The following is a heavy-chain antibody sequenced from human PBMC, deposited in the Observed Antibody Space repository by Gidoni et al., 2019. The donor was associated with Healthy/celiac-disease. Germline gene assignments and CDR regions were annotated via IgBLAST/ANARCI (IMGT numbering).Heavy chain of an antibody. D-gene: IGHD3-22*01. CDR1: GFTFSSYW. CDR2: IKQDGSEK. J-gene: IGHJ4*02. Sequence: EVQLVESGGGLVQPGGSLRLSCAASGFTFSSYWMSWVRQAPGKGLEWVANIKQDGSEKYYVDSVKGRFTISRDNAKNSLYLQMNSLRAEDTAVYYCARDVPYTAIVVVTPYFDYWGQGTLVTVSS. V-gene: IGHV3-7*03. CDR3: ARDVPYTAIVVVTPYFDY.